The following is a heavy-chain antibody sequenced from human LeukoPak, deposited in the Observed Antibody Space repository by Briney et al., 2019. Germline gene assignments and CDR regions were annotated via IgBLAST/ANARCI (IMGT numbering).Heavy chain of an antibody. D-gene: IGHD5-18*01. CDR3: ASLSYGDYFDY. Sequence: SETLSLTCTVSGGSISSYYWSWIRQPAGKGLGWIGRIYTSGSTNYNPSLKSRVTMSVDTSKNQFSLKLSSVTAADTAVYYCASLSYGDYFDYWGQGTLVTVSS. CDR1: GGSISSYY. V-gene: IGHV4-4*07. J-gene: IGHJ4*02. CDR2: IYTSGST.